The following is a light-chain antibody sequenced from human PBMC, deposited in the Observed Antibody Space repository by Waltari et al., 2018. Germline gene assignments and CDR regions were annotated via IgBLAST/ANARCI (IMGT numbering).Light chain of an antibody. Sequence: EIVMTQSPATLSVSPGERATLSCRASQSVSSNLAWYQQKPGQAPRLLIYGASTRATGIPARFSGSGSGTEFTRTISSLQSEDFAVYYCQQYNNGGTFGGGTKVEIK. CDR1: QSVSSN. CDR2: GAS. CDR3: QQYNNGGT. J-gene: IGKJ4*01. V-gene: IGKV3D-15*01.